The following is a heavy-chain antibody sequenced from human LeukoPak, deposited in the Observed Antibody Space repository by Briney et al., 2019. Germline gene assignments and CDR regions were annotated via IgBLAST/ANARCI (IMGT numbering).Heavy chain of an antibody. Sequence: PGGSLRLSCAASGFTLSTYTMNWVRQAPGKGLEWVSSISSSSSYIYYADSVKGRFTISRDNAKNSLYLQMNSLRAEDTAVYYCARPGYCSGGSCYVAFDIWGQGTMVTVSS. CDR2: ISSSSSYI. CDR3: ARPGYCSGGSCYVAFDI. V-gene: IGHV3-21*01. CDR1: GFTLSTYT. J-gene: IGHJ3*02. D-gene: IGHD2-15*01.